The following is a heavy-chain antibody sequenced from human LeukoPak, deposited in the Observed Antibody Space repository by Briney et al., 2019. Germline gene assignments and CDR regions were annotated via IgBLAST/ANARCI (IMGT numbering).Heavy chain of an antibody. J-gene: IGHJ4*02. Sequence: SETLSLTCTVSGGSISSSGYYWGWIRQPPGKGLEWIGSIYYSGSTYYNPSLKSRVTISVDTSKNQFSLELTSVTAADTAVYYCARRRYDASGYYPSRGRYFDYWGQGTLVTVSS. CDR3: ARRRYDASGYYPSRGRYFDY. CDR1: GGSISSSGYY. CDR2: IYYSGST. D-gene: IGHD3-22*01. V-gene: IGHV4-39*07.